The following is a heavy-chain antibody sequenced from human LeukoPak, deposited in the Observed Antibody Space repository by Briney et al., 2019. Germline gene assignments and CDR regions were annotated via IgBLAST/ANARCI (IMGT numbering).Heavy chain of an antibody. J-gene: IGHJ4*02. CDR1: GFTFSNAW. V-gene: IGHV3-15*01. Sequence: GGSLRLSCAASGFTFSNAWMSWVRQAPGKGLEWVGRIKSKTDGGTTDYAAPVKGRFTISRDDSKNTLYLQMNSLKTEDTAVYYCTTGPHITMIVVVRDYWGQGTLVTVSS. CDR2: IKSKTDGGTT. D-gene: IGHD3-22*01. CDR3: TTGPHITMIVVVRDY.